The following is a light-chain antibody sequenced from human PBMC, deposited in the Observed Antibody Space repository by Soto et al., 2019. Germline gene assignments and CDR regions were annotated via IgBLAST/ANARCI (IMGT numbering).Light chain of an antibody. CDR3: QHYNNWPPIT. V-gene: IGKV3-15*01. CDR1: QSVSSN. J-gene: IGKJ5*01. CDR2: GAA. Sequence: EIVMTQSPATLSVSPGERATLSCRASQSVSSNLAWYQQKPGQAPRLLIYGAATRATGIPARFSGSGSGTEFHLTISSLQSEDFAVYYCQHYNNWPPITFGQGTRLEIK.